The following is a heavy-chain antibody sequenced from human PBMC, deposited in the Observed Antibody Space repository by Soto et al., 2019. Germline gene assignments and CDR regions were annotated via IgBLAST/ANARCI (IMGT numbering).Heavy chain of an antibody. CDR3: AREEYSSSSGPGGAFDI. CDR2: IYYSGST. Sequence: SETLSLTCTVSGGSISSYYWSWIRQPPGKGLEWIGYIYYSGSTNYNPSLKSRVTISVDTSKNQFSLKLSSVTAADTAVYYCAREEYSSSSGPGGAFDIWVQGTMVTFSS. CDR1: GGSISSYY. V-gene: IGHV4-59*01. J-gene: IGHJ3*02. D-gene: IGHD6-6*01.